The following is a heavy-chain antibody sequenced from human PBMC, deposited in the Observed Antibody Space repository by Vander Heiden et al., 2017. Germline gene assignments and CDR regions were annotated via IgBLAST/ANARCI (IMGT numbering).Heavy chain of an antibody. Sequence: LQLQESRPGLVKPSETLSLTCTVSGGSISRRGYFWGWIRQPPGKGLEWIGSIYYSGSTYYNPSLKSRVTISVDTSKNQFSLKLSTVTAADTAVYYCARRINSENYMDGAFDIWGQGTMVTVSS. D-gene: IGHD1-26*01. J-gene: IGHJ3*02. CDR2: IYYSGST. V-gene: IGHV4-39*01. CDR3: ARRINSENYMDGAFDI. CDR1: GGSISRRGYF.